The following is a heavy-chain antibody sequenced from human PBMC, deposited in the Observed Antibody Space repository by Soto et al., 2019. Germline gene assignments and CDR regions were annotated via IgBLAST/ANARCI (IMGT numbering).Heavy chain of an antibody. CDR2: IIPIFGTA. V-gene: IGHV1-69*01. D-gene: IGHD4-4*01. Sequence: QVQLVQSGAEVKKPGSSVKVSCKASGGTFSSYAISWVRQAPGQGLEWMGGIIPIFGTANYAQKFQGRVTITAGESTSTAYMELSSLRSEDTAVYYCALSTAVGGDYYYGMDVWGQGTTVTVSS. CDR1: GGTFSSYA. J-gene: IGHJ6*02. CDR3: ALSTAVGGDYYYGMDV.